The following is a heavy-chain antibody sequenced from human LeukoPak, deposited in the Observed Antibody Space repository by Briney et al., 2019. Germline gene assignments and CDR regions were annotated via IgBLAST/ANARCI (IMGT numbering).Heavy chain of an antibody. J-gene: IGHJ4*02. V-gene: IGHV3-48*02. Sequence: GGSLRLSCAASGFTFSNYNMNWVRQVPGKGLEWVSYISSSSSTVYYADSVKGRFTVSRDNAKNSLYLQMNSLGDEDTAMFYCARVGDGYSVNYFDYWGQGILVTVSS. CDR2: ISSSSSTV. D-gene: IGHD5-24*01. CDR3: ARVGDGYSVNYFDY. CDR1: GFTFSNYN.